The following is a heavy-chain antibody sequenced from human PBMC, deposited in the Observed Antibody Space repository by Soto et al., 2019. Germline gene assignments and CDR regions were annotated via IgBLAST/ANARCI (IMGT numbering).Heavy chain of an antibody. J-gene: IGHJ4*02. CDR3: ARRGSGSYYDY. V-gene: IGHV3-23*01. Sequence: EVQLLESGGGLVQPGGSLRLSCAASGFTFSSYAMRWVRQAPGKGLEWVSAISGSGGSTYYADSVKGRFTISRDNSKNTLYLQMNSLKAEDTAVYYCARRGSGSYYDYWGQGTLVTVSS. CDR1: GFTFSSYA. D-gene: IGHD1-26*01. CDR2: ISGSGGST.